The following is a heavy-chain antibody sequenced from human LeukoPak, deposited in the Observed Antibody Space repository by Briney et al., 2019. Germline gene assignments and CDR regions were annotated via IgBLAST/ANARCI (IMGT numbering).Heavy chain of an antibody. CDR1: GGTFSSYA. Sequence: ASVKVSCKASGGTFSSYAISWMRQATGQGLEWMGWMSPNSGNTGYAQKFQGRVTMTRDTSTGTAYLELSSLRSEDSAVYYCVRTPPNWGADSWGQGTLVTVSS. CDR2: MSPNSGNT. V-gene: IGHV1-8*02. D-gene: IGHD7-27*01. J-gene: IGHJ4*02. CDR3: VRTPPNWGADS.